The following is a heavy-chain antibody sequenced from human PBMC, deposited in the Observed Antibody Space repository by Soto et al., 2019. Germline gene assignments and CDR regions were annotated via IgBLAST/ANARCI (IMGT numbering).Heavy chain of an antibody. CDR3: ARHCPLYSRPQRWFDP. D-gene: IGHD6-13*01. CDR2: FYYSGST. Sequence: SETLSLTCTVSGGAISSSSYYWGWIRQPPGKGLEWIGSFYYSGSTYYNPSLKSRVSISVDTSKNQFSLKLSSVIAADTAVYYCARHCPLYSRPQRWFDPWGQGTLVTVSS. CDR1: GGAISSSSYY. J-gene: IGHJ5*02. V-gene: IGHV4-39*01.